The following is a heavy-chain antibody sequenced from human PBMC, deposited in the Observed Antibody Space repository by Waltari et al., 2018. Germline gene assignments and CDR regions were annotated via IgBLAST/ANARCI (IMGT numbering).Heavy chain of an antibody. CDR2: LRFTGTDE. V-gene: IGHV3-30*02. CDR1: GCSFHPSS. J-gene: IGHJ4*02. D-gene: IGHD2-21*01. CDR3: ARDLRDHYFDH. Sequence: QVQLVESGGGVVQPGGPLRLSCAASGCSFHPSSMHGLRQAPGKGREWVAILRFTGTDEYYADSVQGRFSISRDTSNNTLYLQMNSLRAEDTAIYYCARDLRDHYFDHWGQGTLVTVSS.